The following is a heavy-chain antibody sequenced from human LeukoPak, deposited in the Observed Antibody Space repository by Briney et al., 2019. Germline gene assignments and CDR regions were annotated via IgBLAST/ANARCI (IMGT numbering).Heavy chain of an antibody. CDR1: GFTFSSYG. J-gene: IGHJ4*02. CDR2: IRYDGSNK. CDR3: AKVLVGTTCFEY. Sequence: PGGSLRLSCAASGFTFSSYGMHWVRQAPGKGLEWVAFIRYDGSNKYYADSVKGRFTMSRDNSKNTLYLQMNSLRAEDTAVYYCAKVLVGTTCFEYWGQGTLVTVSS. V-gene: IGHV3-30*02. D-gene: IGHD1-7*01.